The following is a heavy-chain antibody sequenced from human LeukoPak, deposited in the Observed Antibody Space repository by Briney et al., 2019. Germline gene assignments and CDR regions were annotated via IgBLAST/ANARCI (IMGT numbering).Heavy chain of an antibody. Sequence: GGSLRLSCAASGFTFSSYSMNWVRQAPGKGLEWVSPISSSSSYIYYADSVKGRFTISRDNAKNSLYLQMNSLRAEDTAVYYCARLPVVPAAIIYYYYYYMDVWGKGTTVTVSS. J-gene: IGHJ6*03. CDR1: GFTFSSYS. D-gene: IGHD2-2*01. CDR2: ISSSSSYI. V-gene: IGHV3-21*01. CDR3: ARLPVVPAAIIYYYYYYMDV.